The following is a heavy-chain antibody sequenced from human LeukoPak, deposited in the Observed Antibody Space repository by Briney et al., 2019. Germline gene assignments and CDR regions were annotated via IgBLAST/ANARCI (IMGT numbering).Heavy chain of an antibody. V-gene: IGHV1-2*02. J-gene: IGHJ4*02. CDR1: GYTFTGYY. CDR3: ARDSKSFTMIVVVTTRKGYFDY. Sequence: GASVKVSCKASGYTFTGYYMHWVRQAPGQGLEWMGWINPNSGGTNYAQKFQGRVTMTRDTSISTAYMELSRLRSDDTAVYYCARDSKSFTMIVVVTTRKGYFDYWGQGTLVTVSS. CDR2: INPNSGGT. D-gene: IGHD3-22*01.